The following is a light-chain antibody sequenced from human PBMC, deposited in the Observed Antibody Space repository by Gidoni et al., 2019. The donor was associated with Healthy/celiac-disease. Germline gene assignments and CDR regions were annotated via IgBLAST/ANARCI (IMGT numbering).Light chain of an antibody. CDR3: QQSYSTLGT. CDR1: QRISSY. V-gene: IGKV1-39*01. Sequence: DIQMTPSPSSLSASVGDRVTITCRASQRISSYVNWYQQKPGKAPKLLIYAASSLQSGVPSRFSGSGSGTDFTLTISSLQPEDFATYYCQQSYSTLGTFGPGIKVDIK. CDR2: AAS. J-gene: IGKJ3*01.